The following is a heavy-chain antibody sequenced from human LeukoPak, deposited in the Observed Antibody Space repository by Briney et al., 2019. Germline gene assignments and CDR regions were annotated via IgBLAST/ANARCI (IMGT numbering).Heavy chain of an antibody. D-gene: IGHD3-10*01. CDR1: GFTFSDCG. V-gene: IGHV4-59*01. CDR2: IHYTGST. CDR3: ARGYGSGSYNNFNH. Sequence: GTLRLSCATSGFTFSDCGMSWIRQPPGKGLEWIGYIHYTGSTDYNPSLNSRLTMSVDTSKNQFSLNLSSVTAADTAVYYCARGYGSGSYNNFNHWGQGILVTVSS. J-gene: IGHJ4*02.